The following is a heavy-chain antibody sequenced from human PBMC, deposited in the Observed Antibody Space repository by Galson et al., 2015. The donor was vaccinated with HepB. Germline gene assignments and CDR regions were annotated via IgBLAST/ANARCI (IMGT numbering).Heavy chain of an antibody. D-gene: IGHD5-18*01. CDR1: GFSLTTTGMG. CDR2: IDWDDAR. J-gene: IGHJ3*02. V-gene: IGHV2-70*13. Sequence: PALVKPTQTLIVTRTFSGFSLTTTGMGVSWIRQSPGKALEWLASIDWDDARPYSTSLKTRLTSSKDTSKNQVVLAMTDMDPVDTATYFCARLNTGPSNIDAFDMWGQGTMVTVSS. CDR3: ARLNTGPSNIDAFDM.